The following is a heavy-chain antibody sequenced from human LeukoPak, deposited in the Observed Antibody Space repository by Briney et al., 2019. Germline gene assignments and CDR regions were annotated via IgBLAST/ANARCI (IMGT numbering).Heavy chain of an antibody. CDR1: GFTFSSSG. J-gene: IGHJ4*02. CDR2: VSYDGSNK. V-gene: IGHV3-30*12. Sequence: GGSLRLSCAASGFTFSSSGMHWVRQSPGKGLEWVAIVSYDGSNKYYADSVKGRFTISRDNAKNSLYLQMNSLRAEDTAVYYCASKSVGGQGTLVTVSS. CDR3: ASKSV.